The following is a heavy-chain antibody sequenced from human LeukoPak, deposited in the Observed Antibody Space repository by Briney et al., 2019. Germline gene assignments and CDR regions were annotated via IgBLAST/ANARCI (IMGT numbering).Heavy chain of an antibody. CDR3: ARIEYSYGGP. Sequence: SQTLSLTCAISGDSVSSNNSAWNWIRQSPSRGLEWLGRTYYRSKWYNDYAVSVKGRITINPDTSKNHFSLQLNSVTPEDTAIYYCARIEYSYGGPWGQGTLVTVSS. V-gene: IGHV6-1*01. CDR2: TYYRSKWYN. D-gene: IGHD5-18*01. J-gene: IGHJ5*02. CDR1: GDSVSSNNSA.